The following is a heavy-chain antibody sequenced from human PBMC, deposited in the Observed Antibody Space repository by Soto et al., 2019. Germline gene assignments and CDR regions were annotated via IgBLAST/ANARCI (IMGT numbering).Heavy chain of an antibody. J-gene: IGHJ3*02. CDR2: INPSGGST. Sequence: ASVKVSCKASGYTFSGYYMHWVREAPGQGLEWMGIINPSGGSTSYAQKFQGRVTMTRDTSTSTVYMELSSLRSEDTAVYYCASAITTVTPDDAFDIWGQGTMVTVSS. CDR1: GYTFSGYY. V-gene: IGHV1-46*03. CDR3: ASAITTVTPDDAFDI. D-gene: IGHD4-17*01.